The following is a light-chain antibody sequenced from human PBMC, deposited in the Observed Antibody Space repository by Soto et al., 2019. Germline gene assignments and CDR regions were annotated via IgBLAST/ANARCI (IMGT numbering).Light chain of an antibody. J-gene: IGKJ1*01. CDR2: WAS. Sequence: DIVMTQSPDSLAVSLGERATINCKSSQSDLYSSNNKNYLAWYQQKPGQPPKLLIYWASTRESGVPDRFSGSGSGTDFTLTISSLQAEDVAVYYCQQYYSTPWTFGQVTKVEIK. CDR3: QQYYSTPWT. V-gene: IGKV4-1*01. CDR1: QSDLYSSNNKNY.